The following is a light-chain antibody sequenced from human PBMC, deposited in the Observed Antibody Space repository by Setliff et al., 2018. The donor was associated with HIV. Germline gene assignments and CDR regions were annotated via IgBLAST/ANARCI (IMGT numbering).Light chain of an antibody. V-gene: IGLV2-14*01. CDR2: EVS. J-gene: IGLJ1*01. CDR1: SGDVGFYNF. Sequence: QSALTQHASVSGSPGQSITISCTGTSGDVGFYNFVSWYQLHPGKAPKLIIYEVSNRPSGVSNRFSGSKSGNTASLTISGLQPEDGADYYCSSYTNSVTVVFGTGTKVTVL. CDR3: SSYTNSVTVV.